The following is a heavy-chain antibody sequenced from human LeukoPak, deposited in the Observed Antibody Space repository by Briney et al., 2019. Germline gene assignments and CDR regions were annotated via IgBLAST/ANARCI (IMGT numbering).Heavy chain of an antibody. V-gene: IGHV1-69*01. J-gene: IGHJ4*02. D-gene: IGHD2-21*02. CDR2: IIPIFGTA. CDR3: ASTYCGGDCYPDYYFDY. Sequence: GGSLRLSCAASGGTFSSYAISWVRQAPGQGLEWMGGIIPIFGTANYAQKFQGRVTITADESTSTAYMELSSLRSEDTAVYYCASTYCGGDCYPDYYFDYWGQGTLVTVSS. CDR1: GGTFSSYA.